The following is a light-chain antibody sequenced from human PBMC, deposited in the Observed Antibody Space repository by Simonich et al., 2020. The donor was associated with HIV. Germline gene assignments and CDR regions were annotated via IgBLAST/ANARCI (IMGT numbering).Light chain of an antibody. CDR3: QQYYDTPYT. CDR1: QSVLYSSNHKNY. Sequence: DIVMTQSPDSLAVSLGERATINCKSSQSVLYSSNHKNYLAWYQQKPGQPPKLLIYWASTRESGVPDRFSGSGSGTDFTLTISNLQAEDVAVYYCQQYYDTPYTFGQGTKLEIK. J-gene: IGKJ2*01. V-gene: IGKV4-1*01. CDR2: WAS.